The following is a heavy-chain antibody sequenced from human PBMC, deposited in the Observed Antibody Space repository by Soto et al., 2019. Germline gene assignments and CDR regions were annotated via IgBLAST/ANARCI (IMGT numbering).Heavy chain of an antibody. Sequence: QVQLVQSGTEVRKPGSSVKVSCKASGGTFSKYAISWVRQAPGQGLEWMGGFIPIFGTANYAQNFQGIVTIAADESARKVDMELSSLRSEDKTMYYCARDLIIGTSFDPWGQGTLVTVSS. CDR1: GGTFSKYA. CDR2: FIPIFGTA. J-gene: IGHJ5*02. V-gene: IGHV1-69*12. D-gene: IGHD1-7*01. CDR3: ARDLIIGTSFDP.